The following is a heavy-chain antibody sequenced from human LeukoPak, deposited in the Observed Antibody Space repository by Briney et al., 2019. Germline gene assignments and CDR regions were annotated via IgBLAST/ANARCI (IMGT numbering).Heavy chain of an antibody. V-gene: IGHV4-59*08. J-gene: IGHJ3*02. Sequence: SETLSLTCTVSGGSISSFYWNWIRQPPGKGLEWIGFIYYSGSTNYNPSLKSRVTISLDTSKNQFSLKLSSVTAADTAVYYCARHVWDYGGNSWAFDIWGQGTMVTVSS. D-gene: IGHD4-23*01. CDR2: IYYSGST. CDR3: ARHVWDYGGNSWAFDI. CDR1: GGSISSFY.